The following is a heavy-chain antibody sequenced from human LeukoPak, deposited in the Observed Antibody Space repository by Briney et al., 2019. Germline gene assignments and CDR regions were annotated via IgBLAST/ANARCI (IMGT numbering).Heavy chain of an antibody. CDR2: IGSDSGGI. CDR3: AKYRTTNAPPRNFDY. J-gene: IGHJ4*02. D-gene: IGHD1-14*01. Sequence: GGSLRLSCAASGFTFSNFAMIWVRQAPGKGLEWVSVIGSDSGGIVYADSVKGRFTISRDNSKNTLYLQMNSLRADDTAVYYCAKYRTTNAPPRNFDYWGQGTLVTVSS. CDR1: GFTFSNFA. V-gene: IGHV3-23*01.